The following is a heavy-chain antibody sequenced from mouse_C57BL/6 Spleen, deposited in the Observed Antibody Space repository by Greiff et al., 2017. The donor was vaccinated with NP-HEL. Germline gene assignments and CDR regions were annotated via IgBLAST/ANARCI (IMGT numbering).Heavy chain of an antibody. CDR3: ASPTAQATAWFAY. CDR2: ISSGSSTI. J-gene: IGHJ3*01. V-gene: IGHV5-17*01. CDR1: GFTFSDYG. Sequence: EVKLVESGGGLVKPGGSLKLSCAASGFTFSDYGMHWVRQAPEKGLEWVAYISSGSSTIYYADTVKGRFTISRDNAKNTLFLQMTSLRSEDTAMYYCASPTAQATAWFAYWGQGTLVTVSA. D-gene: IGHD3-2*02.